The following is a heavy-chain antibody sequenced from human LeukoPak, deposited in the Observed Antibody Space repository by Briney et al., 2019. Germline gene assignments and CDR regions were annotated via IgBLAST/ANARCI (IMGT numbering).Heavy chain of an antibody. D-gene: IGHD3-10*01. CDR2: VYYSGST. CDR1: GGSISNYY. Sequence: PSETLSFTCTVSGGSISNYYWYWMRQPPGKGLEWIGYVYYSGSTNYNPSLMSRVTISVDTSANKFSLKLSSVTAADTAMYYCARSELLWFGKVNSGFDFWGQGTLVTVSS. V-gene: IGHV4-59*01. CDR3: ARSELLWFGKVNSGFDF. J-gene: IGHJ4*02.